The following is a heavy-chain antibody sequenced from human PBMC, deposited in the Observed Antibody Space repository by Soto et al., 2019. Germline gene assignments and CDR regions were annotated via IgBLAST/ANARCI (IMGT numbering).Heavy chain of an antibody. CDR1: GFTFSNAW. D-gene: IGHD3-3*01. Sequence: GGSLRLSCAASGFTFSNAWMSWVRQAPGKGLEWVGRIKSKTDGGTTDYAAPVKGGFTISRDDSKNTLYLQMNSLKTEDTAVYYCTTDLSNYDFWGGYSPQWGQGTLVTVSS. CDR2: IKSKTDGGTT. CDR3: TTDLSNYDFWGGYSPQ. J-gene: IGHJ4*02. V-gene: IGHV3-15*01.